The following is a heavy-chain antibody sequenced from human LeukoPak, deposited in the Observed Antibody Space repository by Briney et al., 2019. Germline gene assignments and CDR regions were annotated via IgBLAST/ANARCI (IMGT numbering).Heavy chain of an antibody. CDR1: GFTFSSYG. D-gene: IGHD2-15*01. Sequence: GGSLRLSCAASGFTFSSYGMHWVRQAPGKGLEWVAFIRYDGSNKYYADSVKGRFTISRDNSKNTLYLQMNSLRAEDTAVYYCAKSQGGFRGSGNGREFDYWGQGTLVTVSS. CDR2: IRYDGSNK. CDR3: AKSQGGFRGSGNGREFDY. V-gene: IGHV3-30*02. J-gene: IGHJ4*02.